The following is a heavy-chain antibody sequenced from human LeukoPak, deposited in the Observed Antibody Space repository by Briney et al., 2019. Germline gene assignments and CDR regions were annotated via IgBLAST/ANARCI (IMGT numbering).Heavy chain of an antibody. D-gene: IGHD3-10*01. J-gene: IGHJ4*02. V-gene: IGHV4-61*02. Sequence: SETLSLTCTVSGGSISSGSYYWSWIRQPAGKGLEWIGRIYTSGSTNYNPSLKSRVTISVDTSKNQFSLKLSSVTAADTAVYYCARGLGDTYYGSGSYYFGYWGQGTLVTVSS. CDR2: IYTSGST. CDR3: ARGLGDTYYGSGSYYFGY. CDR1: GGSISSGSYY.